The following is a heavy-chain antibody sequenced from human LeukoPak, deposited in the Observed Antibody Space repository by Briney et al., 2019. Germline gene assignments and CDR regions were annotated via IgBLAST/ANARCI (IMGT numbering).Heavy chain of an antibody. J-gene: IGHJ6*02. D-gene: IGHD3-16*01. CDR2: ISPSSSST. Sequence: GGSLRLSCAASGFTFSDYYMSWIRQAPGKGLEWVSYISPSSSSTTYADSVQGRFTISRDNAKNSLYLQMNSLRAEDTAVYYCARVGEVRFFLGEGYYGMDVWGQGTTVTVSS. CDR1: GFTFSDYY. CDR3: ARVGEVRFFLGEGYYGMDV. V-gene: IGHV3-11*05.